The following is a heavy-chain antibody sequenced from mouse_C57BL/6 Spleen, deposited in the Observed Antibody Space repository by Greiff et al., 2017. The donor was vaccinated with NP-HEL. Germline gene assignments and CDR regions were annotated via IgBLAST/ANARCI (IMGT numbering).Heavy chain of an antibody. CDR1: GFTFSDYG. CDR3: ARRDHGYYEGSDY. V-gene: IGHV5-17*01. J-gene: IGHJ2*01. Sequence: EVKLVESGGGLVKPGGSLKLSCAASGFTFSDYGMHWVRQAPEKGLEWVAYISSGSSTIYYAATVKGRFTISRDNAKNTLFMQITSLRSEDTAVYYCARRDHGYYEGSDYWGQGTTLTVSS. D-gene: IGHD2-3*01. CDR2: ISSGSSTI.